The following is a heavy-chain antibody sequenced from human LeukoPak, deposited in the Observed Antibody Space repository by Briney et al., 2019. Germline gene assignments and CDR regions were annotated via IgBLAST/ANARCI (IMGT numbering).Heavy chain of an antibody. D-gene: IGHD3-10*01. CDR3: ARGKAMVRGVIPRNYYMDV. Sequence: ASVKVSCKASGYTFTGYYMHWVRQAPGQGLEWMGWMNPNSGNTGYAQKFQGRVTMTRNTSISTAYMELSSLRSEDTAVYYCARGKAMVRGVIPRNYYMDVWGKGTTVTISS. V-gene: IGHV1-8*02. CDR2: MNPNSGNT. J-gene: IGHJ6*03. CDR1: GYTFTGYY.